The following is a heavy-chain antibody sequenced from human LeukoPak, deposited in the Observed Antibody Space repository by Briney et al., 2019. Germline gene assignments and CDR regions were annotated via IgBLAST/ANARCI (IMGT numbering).Heavy chain of an antibody. CDR1: GFTFSSYV. CDR3: AREWAVATPAFDL. V-gene: IGHV3-30*04. CDR2: ISYDGSNE. J-gene: IGHJ3*01. D-gene: IGHD5-12*01. Sequence: GGSLRLSCAASGFTFSSYVMHWVRQAPGKGLEWVAIISYDGSNEYYADSVKGRFTISRDNSKNTLYLQMNSLRAADTAVYYCAREWAVATPAFDLWGQGTMVTVSS.